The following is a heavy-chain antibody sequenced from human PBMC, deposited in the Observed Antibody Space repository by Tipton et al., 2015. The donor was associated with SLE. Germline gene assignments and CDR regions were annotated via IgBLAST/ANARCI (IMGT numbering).Heavy chain of an antibody. CDR2: ISYDGTNE. J-gene: IGHJ6*02. D-gene: IGHD3-22*01. CDR1: GFTFSGHA. Sequence: SLRLSCVASGFTFSGHAMHWVRQAPGKGLEWVGVISYDGTNEYHADSVKGRFTISRDNSKNTLYLQMNSLKTEDTAVYYCARDRYYYDSSGHYYSGSYYYGMDVGGQGTTVTVSS. V-gene: IGHV3-30*14. CDR3: ARDRYYYDSSGHYYSGSYYYGMDV.